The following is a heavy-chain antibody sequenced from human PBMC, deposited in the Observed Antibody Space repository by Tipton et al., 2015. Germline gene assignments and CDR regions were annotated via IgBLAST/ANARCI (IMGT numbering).Heavy chain of an antibody. D-gene: IGHD3-9*01. J-gene: IGHJ4*02. CDR3: ARRLPYFEWSKVYYFDY. CDR1: GYRFSNHW. V-gene: IGHV5-51*01. CDR2: IHPSDSET. Sequence: QLVQSGGEVKKPGESLNISRKASGYRFSNHWIGWVRQMPGKGLEWVGIIHPSDSETIYSPSFQGQVTISADRSTSTAYLQWSSLKASDTAVYYCARRLPYFEWSKVYYFDYWGQGSPVTVSP.